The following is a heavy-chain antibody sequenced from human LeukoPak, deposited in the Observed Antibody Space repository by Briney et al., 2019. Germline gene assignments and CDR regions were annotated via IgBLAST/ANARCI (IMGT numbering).Heavy chain of an antibody. Sequence: PGGSLRLSCAASGFTFSSYGMHWVRQAPGKGLEWVAFIRYDGSNKYYADSVKGRFTISRDNSKNTLYLQMNSLRAEDTAVYYCAKDRVRGGYFLDYFDYWGQGTLVTVSS. J-gene: IGHJ4*02. CDR2: IRYDGSNK. D-gene: IGHD5-12*01. CDR1: GFTFSSYG. CDR3: AKDRVRGGYFLDYFDY. V-gene: IGHV3-30*02.